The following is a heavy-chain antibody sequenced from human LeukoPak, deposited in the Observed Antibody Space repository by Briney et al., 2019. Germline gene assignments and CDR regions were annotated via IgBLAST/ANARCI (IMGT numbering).Heavy chain of an antibody. D-gene: IGHD1-26*01. CDR3: AREGPTVGSKWDNWYFDL. Sequence: GGSLRLSCAASGFRVSSSDMHWVRQAPGKGLEWVSDIGTAGVTYYEVSVKGRFTISRENAKHSLYLQINSLRPGETAVYYCAREGPTVGSKWDNWYFDLWGRGTLVTVSS. V-gene: IGHV3-13*01. J-gene: IGHJ2*01. CDR1: GFRVSSSD. CDR2: IGTAGVT.